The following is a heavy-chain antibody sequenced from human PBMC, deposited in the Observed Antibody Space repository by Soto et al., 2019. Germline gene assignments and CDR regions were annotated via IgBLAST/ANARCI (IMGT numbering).Heavy chain of an antibody. J-gene: IGHJ4*02. CDR1: GFTFSRHT. V-gene: IGHV3-30-3*01. Sequence: QVQLVESGGGVVQPGRSLRLSCAASGFTFSRHTMHWVRQAPGKGLEWVAGISDDGSNTYYADSVKGRFTISRDNSKNTLYLQMNSLSSEDTAVHHCAGEVYYDFWSGFNTHPYYFDDWGQGTLVTVSS. CDR2: ISDDGSNT. CDR3: AGEVYYDFWSGFNTHPYYFDD. D-gene: IGHD3-3*01.